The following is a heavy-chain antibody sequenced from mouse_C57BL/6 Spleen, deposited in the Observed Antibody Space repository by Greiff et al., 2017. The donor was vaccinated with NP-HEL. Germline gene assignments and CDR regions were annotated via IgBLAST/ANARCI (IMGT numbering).Heavy chain of an antibody. CDR1: GYTFTSYW. CDR3: ARSYYDYDKGAMDY. D-gene: IGHD2-4*01. V-gene: IGHV1-64*01. Sequence: QQPGAELVKPGASVKLSCKASGYTFTSYWMHWVKQRPGQGPEWIGMIHPNSGSTNYNEKFKSKATLTVDKSSSTAYMQLSSLTSEDSAVYYCARSYYDYDKGAMDYWGQGTSVTVSS. J-gene: IGHJ4*01. CDR2: IHPNSGST.